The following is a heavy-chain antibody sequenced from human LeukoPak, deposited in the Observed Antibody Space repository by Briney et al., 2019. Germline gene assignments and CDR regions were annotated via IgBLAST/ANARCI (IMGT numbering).Heavy chain of an antibody. CDR1: GGSINSSSYY. CDR3: ARDNILLWCAYDS. J-gene: IGHJ4*02. Sequence: SETLSLTCSVSGGSINSSSYYWGWIRQPPGKGLEWIGSVYYSGRSYYNPSLKSRVTISIDTSKNQFSLRVNSVTAADTALYYCARDNILLWCAYDSWGQGTLVTVSS. V-gene: IGHV4-39*07. D-gene: IGHD2-15*01. CDR2: VYYSGRS.